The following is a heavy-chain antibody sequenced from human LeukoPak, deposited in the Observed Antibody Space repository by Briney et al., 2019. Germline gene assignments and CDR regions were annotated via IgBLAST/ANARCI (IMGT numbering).Heavy chain of an antibody. CDR1: GGSISVYY. CDR2: VYYTGGT. J-gene: IGHJ3*01. D-gene: IGHD3-10*01. Sequence: SETLSLTCSVSGGSISVYYWTWIRQPPGKGLEWIGFVYYTGGTNYNPSLKSRVTMSVDTSNNQFSMKLTSVTAADTAVYYCVRAGGLPRDNAFDLWGPGTMVTVSS. V-gene: IGHV4-59*01. CDR3: VRAGGLPRDNAFDL.